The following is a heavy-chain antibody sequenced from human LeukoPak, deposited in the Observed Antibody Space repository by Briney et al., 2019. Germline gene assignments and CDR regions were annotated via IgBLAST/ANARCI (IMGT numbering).Heavy chain of an antibody. Sequence: SETLSLTCAVYGGFFSGYYWSWIRQPPGKGLECIGEINHSGRTNYNPSLKSRVTISVDTSKNQSSLKLSSVTAADTAVYYCARDNHYDSSGVSYAFDIWGQGTMVTVSS. CDR1: GGFFSGYY. CDR3: ARDNHYDSSGVSYAFDI. V-gene: IGHV4-34*01. J-gene: IGHJ3*02. D-gene: IGHD3-22*01. CDR2: INHSGRT.